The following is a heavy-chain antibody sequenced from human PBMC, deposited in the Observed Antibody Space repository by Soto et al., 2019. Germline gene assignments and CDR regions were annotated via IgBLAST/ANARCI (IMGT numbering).Heavy chain of an antibody. J-gene: IGHJ3*02. CDR3: ARESTNCSGGSCYSGAFDI. CDR2: IYYSGST. CDR1: GGSISSGGYY. V-gene: IGHV4-31*03. Sequence: PSETLSLTCTVSGGSISSGGYYWSWIRQHPGKGLEWIGYIYYSGSTYYNPSLKSRVTISVDTSKNQFSLKLSSVTAADTAVYYCARESTNCSGGSCYSGAFDIRGQRTMVPVSS. D-gene: IGHD2-15*01.